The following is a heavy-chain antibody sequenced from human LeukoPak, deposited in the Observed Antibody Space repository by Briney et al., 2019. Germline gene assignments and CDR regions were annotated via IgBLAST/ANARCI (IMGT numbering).Heavy chain of an antibody. Sequence: SETLSLTCTVSGGSINNYYWDWIRQPPGKGLEWIGYIYYSGNTNYNPSLKSRVTKSVDTSKNQFSLKLSSVTAADTAVYYCARETQGFLDIWGQGTMVTFSS. D-gene: IGHD2-15*01. CDR2: IYYSGNT. V-gene: IGHV4-59*01. J-gene: IGHJ3*02. CDR1: GGSINNYY. CDR3: ARETQGFLDI.